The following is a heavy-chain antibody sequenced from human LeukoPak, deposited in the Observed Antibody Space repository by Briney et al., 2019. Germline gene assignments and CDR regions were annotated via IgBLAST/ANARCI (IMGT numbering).Heavy chain of an antibody. CDR3: AILGAGVVIISAHGYYYYMDV. Sequence: GGSLRLSCAASGFTFSSYSMNWVRQAPGQGQERVSYSSSSSSTIYYADPVKGRFTISRDNAKNSLYLQMNSLRAEDTAVYYCAILGAGVVIISAHGYYYYMDVWGKGTTVTVSS. CDR1: GFTFSSYS. V-gene: IGHV3-48*01. D-gene: IGHD3-3*01. CDR2: SSSSSSTI. J-gene: IGHJ6*03.